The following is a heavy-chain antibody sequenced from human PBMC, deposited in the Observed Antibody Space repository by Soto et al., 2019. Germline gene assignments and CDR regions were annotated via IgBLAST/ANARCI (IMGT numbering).Heavy chain of an antibody. D-gene: IGHD4-4*01. CDR1: GYIFTSYY. CDR2: INPGDGST. Sequence: QVQLVQSGAEVRKPGASVKVSCKAAGYIFTSYYIHWVRLAPGQGLEWMGVINPGDGSTIYAEKFQGRVTMTRDTSTSTVYMEVSSLRSEDTAVYYCDREEMPTVNNYYYYMDVWGKGTTVTDSS. CDR3: DREEMPTVNNYYYYMDV. V-gene: IGHV1-46*03. J-gene: IGHJ6*03.